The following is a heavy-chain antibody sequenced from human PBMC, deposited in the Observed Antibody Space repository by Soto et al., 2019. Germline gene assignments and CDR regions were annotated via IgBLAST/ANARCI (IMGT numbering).Heavy chain of an antibody. V-gene: IGHV4-30-4*08. Sequence: LTCSVSGGSISNDDYYWTWIRQPPGKGLEWIGHIYYNGNTYYNPSLKSRLTMSLDTSQNQFSLHLTSVIAADSASYFCARATTVTSSFFYYGLDVWGQGTTVTVSS. J-gene: IGHJ6*02. CDR1: GGSISNDDYY. D-gene: IGHD4-17*01. CDR2: IYYNGNT. CDR3: ARATTVTSSFFYYGLDV.